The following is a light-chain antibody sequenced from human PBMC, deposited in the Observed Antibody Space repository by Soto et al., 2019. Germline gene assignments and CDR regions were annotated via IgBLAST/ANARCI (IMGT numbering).Light chain of an antibody. CDR1: SSDVGSYNY. CDR2: DVS. CDR3: SSYTTSGTLV. Sequence: QSALTQPASVCGSPGQSIIISCTGTSSDVGSYNYVSWYQHHPGKAPKFMIYDVSNRPSGVSNRFSGSKSGNTASLTISGLQAEDEADYYFSSYTTSGTLVFGSGTKLAVL. V-gene: IGLV2-14*03. J-gene: IGLJ1*01.